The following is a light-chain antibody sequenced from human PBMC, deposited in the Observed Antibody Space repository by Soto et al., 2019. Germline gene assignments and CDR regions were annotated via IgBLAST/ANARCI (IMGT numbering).Light chain of an antibody. V-gene: IGLV1-51*01. J-gene: IGLJ1*01. CDR2: DNN. CDR1: SFNIGNNY. Sequence: QAVLTQPPSVSAAPGQTVIISCSGSSFNIGNNYVSWYQQLPGTAPKLLIYDNNKRPSGIPDRFSGSKSGTSATLAITGLQTGDEADYYCGAWESSLNPYVFGTGTKLTVL. CDR3: GAWESSLNPYV.